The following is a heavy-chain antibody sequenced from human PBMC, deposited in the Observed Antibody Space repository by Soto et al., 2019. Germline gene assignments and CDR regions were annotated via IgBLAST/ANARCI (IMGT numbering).Heavy chain of an antibody. CDR1: GFTFNNAW. D-gene: IGHD3-22*01. CDR3: TQGTFQQDSTGYHYFDD. J-gene: IGHJ4*02. Sequence: EVQLVESGGGLVKPGGSLRLSCEGSGFTFNNAWMSWIRQAPGKGPEWVGRIKSYSDGGTRDYAASVKGRFTISRDDSKNTVYLQMNNLKTEDTAVYYCTQGTFQQDSTGYHYFDDWGQGTLVTASS. V-gene: IGHV3-15*01. CDR2: IKSYSDGGTR.